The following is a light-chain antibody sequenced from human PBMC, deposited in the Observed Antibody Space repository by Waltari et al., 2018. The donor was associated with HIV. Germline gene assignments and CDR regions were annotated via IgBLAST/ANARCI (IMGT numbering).Light chain of an antibody. CDR2: GAS. J-gene: IGKJ1*01. Sequence: EIVLTQSPGTLSLSPGERAALSCRASQSVTSNYLAWYQQKPGRAPRLLISGASNRASGIPDRFSGSVAGTDFTLTISRLGPEDFAVYYCQQYGTSQWTFGRGTKVEI. CDR1: QSVTSNY. CDR3: QQYGTSQWT. V-gene: IGKV3-20*01.